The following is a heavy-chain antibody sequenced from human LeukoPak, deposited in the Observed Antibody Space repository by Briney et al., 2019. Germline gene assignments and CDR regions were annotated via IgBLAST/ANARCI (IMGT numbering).Heavy chain of an antibody. CDR1: GFTFSTYG. V-gene: IGHV3-23*01. CDR2: ISGSGDST. CDR3: AKCRSLSPAAAINY. D-gene: IGHD2-2*01. J-gene: IGHJ4*02. Sequence: PGGSLRLSCAASGFTFSTYGMHGMRWVRQAPGKGLEWVSSISGSGDSTYYMESVKGRFTISRDNSENTLYLQMNSLRADDTAVYYCAKCRSLSPAAAINYWGQGTLVTVSS.